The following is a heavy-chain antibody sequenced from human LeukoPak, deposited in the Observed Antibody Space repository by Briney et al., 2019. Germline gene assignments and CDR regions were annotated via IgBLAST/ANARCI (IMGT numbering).Heavy chain of an antibody. V-gene: IGHV1-2*02. D-gene: IGHD2-8*01. CDR3: AKDSFSFNGIYDALDI. CDR2: INPNSGGT. J-gene: IGHJ3*02. CDR1: GYTFTCYY. Sequence: ASVKVSRKASGYTFTCYYMHWVRQAPGQGLEWTGWINPNSGGTNYTQKFQGRVTMTRDTSISTAYMELSRLRSDDTAIYYCAKDSFSFNGIYDALDIWGQGTMVTVSS.